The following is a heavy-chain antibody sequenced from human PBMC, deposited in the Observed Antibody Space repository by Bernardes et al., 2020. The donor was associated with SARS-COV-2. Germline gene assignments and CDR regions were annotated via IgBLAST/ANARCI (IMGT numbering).Heavy chain of an antibody. Sequence: ASVKVSCKASGYTFTNYALNWVRQAPGQGLEWMGYINTNTGIPTYAQGFTGRFVFSLDTSVSTAYLQIASLKAEDTGVYYCARDSVVLAHWGQGTLVTVST. CDR1: GYTFTNYA. V-gene: IGHV7-4-1*01. D-gene: IGHD2-8*02. J-gene: IGHJ4*02. CDR2: INTNTGIP. CDR3: ARDSVVLAH.